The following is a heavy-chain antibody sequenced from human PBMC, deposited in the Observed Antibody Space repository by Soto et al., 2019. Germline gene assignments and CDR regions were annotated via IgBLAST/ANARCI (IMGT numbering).Heavy chain of an antibody. Sequence: EVQLLESGGGLVQPGGSLRLSCAASGFTFSSYAMSWVRQAPGKGLEWVSSISGSGGSTYYADSVKGRFTISRDNSKNTQYLQKNRLLDEDRAVYYCAKVACADEFCSGYYENWFDTWGQGTMVTVSS. CDR1: GFTFSSYA. CDR3: AKVACADEFCSGYYENWFDT. V-gene: IGHV3-23*01. CDR2: ISGSGGST. J-gene: IGHJ5*02. D-gene: IGHD3-3*01.